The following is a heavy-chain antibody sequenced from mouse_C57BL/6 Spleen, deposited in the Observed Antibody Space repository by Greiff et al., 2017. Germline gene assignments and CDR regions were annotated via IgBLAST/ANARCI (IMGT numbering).Heavy chain of an antibody. CDR3: ARPYYYGSSYFDY. CDR1: GFTFSSYG. CDR2: ISSGGSYT. J-gene: IGHJ2*01. D-gene: IGHD1-1*01. V-gene: IGHV5-6*01. Sequence: EVQLVESGGDLVKPGGSLKLSCAASGFTFSSYGMSWVRQTSDKRLEWVATISSGGSYTYYPGSVKGRFTISRDNAKNTLYLQMSSLKSEDTAMYYCARPYYYGSSYFDYWGQGTTLTVTS.